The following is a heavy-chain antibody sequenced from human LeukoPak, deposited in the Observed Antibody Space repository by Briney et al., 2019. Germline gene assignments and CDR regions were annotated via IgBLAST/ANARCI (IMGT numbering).Heavy chain of an antibody. CDR3: AKSDYYDSSGYYYGSDY. D-gene: IGHD3-22*01. V-gene: IGHV3-23*01. CDR2: ISGSGGST. J-gene: IGHJ4*02. Sequence: GGSLRLSCAASGFTFSNYAMSWVRQAPGKGLEWVSAISGSGGSTYYADSVKGRFTISRDNSKNTLYVQMNSLRAEDTAVYYCAKSDYYDSSGYYYGSDYWGQGTLVTVSS. CDR1: GFTFSNYA.